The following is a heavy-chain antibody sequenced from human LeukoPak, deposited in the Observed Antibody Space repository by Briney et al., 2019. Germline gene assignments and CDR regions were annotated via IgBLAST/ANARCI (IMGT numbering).Heavy chain of an antibody. CDR3: ARQDVVRGVRPFYWFDP. Sequence: GASVKVSCKASGYTFTSYYMHWVRQATGQGLEWMGWVSPNSGDTGYAQNFQGRVTMTRNTSISTAYMELSSLTSEDTAVYYCARQDVVRGVRPFYWFDPWGQGTLVTVSS. D-gene: IGHD3-10*01. V-gene: IGHV1-8*02. J-gene: IGHJ5*02. CDR1: GYTFTSYY. CDR2: VSPNSGDT.